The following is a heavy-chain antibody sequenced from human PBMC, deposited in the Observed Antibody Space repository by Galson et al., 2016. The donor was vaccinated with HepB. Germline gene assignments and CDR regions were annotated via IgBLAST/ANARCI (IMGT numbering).Heavy chain of an antibody. CDR3: VRHDVGATGVFYLDV. CDR1: GYIFIDYW. J-gene: IGHJ6*03. D-gene: IGHD5-12*01. V-gene: IGHV5-10-1*01. Sequence: QSGAEVKKPGESLRISCEASGYIFIDYWISWVRQVPGKGLEWVGTLGPRGDYRSNSPALQGHVSISIDNSVTTAYLQWNSLKAADTAVYYCVRHDVGATGVFYLDVWGNGTTVTVSS. CDR2: LGPRGDYR.